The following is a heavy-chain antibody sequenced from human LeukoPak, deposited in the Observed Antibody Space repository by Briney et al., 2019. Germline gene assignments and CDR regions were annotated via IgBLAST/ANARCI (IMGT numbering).Heavy chain of an antibody. V-gene: IGHV1-8*03. CDR3: AIDYGGNSGWFDP. Sequence: ASVKVSCKASGYPFTSYDINWVRQATGQGLEWIGWMNPNSGNTGYAQKFQGRVTITRNTAISTAYTELSSLRSEDTAIYYCAIDYGGNSGWFDPWGQGTLVTVSS. D-gene: IGHD4-23*01. CDR2: MNPNSGNT. J-gene: IGHJ5*02. CDR1: GYPFTSYD.